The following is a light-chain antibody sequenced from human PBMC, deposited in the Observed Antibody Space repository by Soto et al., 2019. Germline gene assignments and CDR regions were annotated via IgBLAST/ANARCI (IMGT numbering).Light chain of an antibody. CDR2: EVS. V-gene: IGLV2-14*01. Sequence: QSALTQPASVSGSPGQSITISCTGTSSDVGGYNYVSWYQQHPGKAPKLMIFEVSNRPSGVSHRFSGSKSGNTASLTISGLLAEDEADYYCCSYTTSSTRVFGGGTKLTVL. CDR3: CSYTTSSTRV. J-gene: IGLJ2*01. CDR1: SSDVGGYNY.